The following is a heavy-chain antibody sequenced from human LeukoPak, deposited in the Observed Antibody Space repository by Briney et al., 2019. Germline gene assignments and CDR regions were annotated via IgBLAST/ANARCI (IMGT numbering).Heavy chain of an antibody. CDR1: GFTFNNYA. J-gene: IGHJ4*02. D-gene: IGHD2-21*02. CDR2: ISGSGGST. CDR3: AKETELTVSALFDH. V-gene: IGHV3-23*01. Sequence: GGSLRLSCAASGFTFNNYAMSWVRQAPGKGLEWVSAISGSGGSTFYADSVKGRFTISRDSSKNTLLLQLNTLRAEDTAVYYCAKETELTVSALFDHWGQGTLVTVSS.